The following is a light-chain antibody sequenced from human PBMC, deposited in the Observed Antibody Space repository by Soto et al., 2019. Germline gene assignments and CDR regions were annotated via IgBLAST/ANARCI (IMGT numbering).Light chain of an antibody. CDR2: GAS. CDR1: QSVSSSY. Sequence: EIVLTQSPGTLSLSPGERATLSCRASQSVSSSYLAWYQQKPGQAPRLLIYGASSRATGIPYRFSGSGSGTDFTLTISRLEPEDFAVYYCQQYGSSPPSWTFGQGTKVEIK. CDR3: QQYGSSPPSWT. J-gene: IGKJ1*01. V-gene: IGKV3-20*01.